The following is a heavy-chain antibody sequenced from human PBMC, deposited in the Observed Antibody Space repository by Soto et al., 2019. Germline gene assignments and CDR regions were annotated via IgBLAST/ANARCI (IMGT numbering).Heavy chain of an antibody. CDR1: GESFSGSY. V-gene: IGHV4-34*01. Sequence: QVQLLQWGAGLLKPSETLSLSCVVYGESFSGSYWSWIRQPPGKGLEWIGEINHSGSTNYNPSLKSRVTISVDASKSQFSLKLNSVTAADTAVYYCARSGLSDYWGQGTLVTVSS. CDR3: ARSGLSDY. CDR2: INHSGST. J-gene: IGHJ4*02. D-gene: IGHD5-12*01.